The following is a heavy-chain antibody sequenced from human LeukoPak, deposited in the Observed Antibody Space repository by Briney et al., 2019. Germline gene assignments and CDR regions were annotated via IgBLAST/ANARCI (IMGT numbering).Heavy chain of an antibody. Sequence: SETLSLTCAVYGGSFSGYYWSWIPQPPGKGLEWLGEMNHSGSTNYNPSLKSRVTISVDTSKNQFSLQLSSMTAADTALYYCARGWQGYYDSSGYYLLDYWGQGTLVTVSS. CDR1: GGSFSGYY. J-gene: IGHJ4*02. CDR3: ARGWQGYYDSSGYYLLDY. D-gene: IGHD3-22*01. V-gene: IGHV4-34*01. CDR2: MNHSGST.